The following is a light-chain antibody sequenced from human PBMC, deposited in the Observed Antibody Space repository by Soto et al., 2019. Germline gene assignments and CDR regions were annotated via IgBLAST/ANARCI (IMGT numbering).Light chain of an antibody. Sequence: DIVMTQSPLSLPVTPGEPASISCRSSQSLLHSNGYNYLDWYLQKPGQSPQLLIYLGSNRASGVPDRFSGSGSGTDFTLKISRVEAEDVGVYYCMQALQTPIPFGQGTRREIK. V-gene: IGKV2-28*01. CDR3: MQALQTPIP. CDR1: QSLLHSNGYNY. CDR2: LGS. J-gene: IGKJ5*01.